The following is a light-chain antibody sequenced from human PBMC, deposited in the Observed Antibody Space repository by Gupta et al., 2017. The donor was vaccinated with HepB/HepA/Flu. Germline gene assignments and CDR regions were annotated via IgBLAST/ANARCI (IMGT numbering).Light chain of an antibody. Sequence: IQMTHSPSSLSASVGDRITITCRASQSVGTYLNWYQQKPGKAPNLLFHGASRVKSGVPSRFSVSGSGTDFTLTISRRQPDDFATYYCQHRDSSPRTFGQGTKVQ. J-gene: IGKJ1*01. V-gene: IGKV1-39*01. CDR3: QHRDSSPRT. CDR2: GAS. CDR1: QSVGTY.